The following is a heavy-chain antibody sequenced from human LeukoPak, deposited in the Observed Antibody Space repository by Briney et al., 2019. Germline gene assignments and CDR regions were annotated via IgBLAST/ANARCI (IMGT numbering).Heavy chain of an antibody. CDR2: ISGSGGST. Sequence: PGGSLRLSCAASGFTVSSNYMSWVRQAPGKGLEWVSVISGSGGSTYYADSVKGRFTISRDNSKNTLYLQMNSLRAEDTAVYYCAKRLDYGDYGEVAYWGQGTLVTVSS. CDR1: GFTVSSNY. CDR3: AKRLDYGDYGEVAY. J-gene: IGHJ4*02. V-gene: IGHV3-23*01. D-gene: IGHD4-17*01.